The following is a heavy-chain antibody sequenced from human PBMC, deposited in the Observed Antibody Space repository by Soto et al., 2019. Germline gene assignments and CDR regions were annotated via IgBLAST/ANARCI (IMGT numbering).Heavy chain of an antibody. CDR1: GFTFSSYA. V-gene: IGHV3-23*01. Sequence: GSLRLSCAASGFTFSSYAMSWVRQAPGKGLEWVSAISGSGGSTYYADSVKGRFTISRDNSKNTLYLQMNSLRAEDTAVYYCAKMLRFLEWFPRGGMDVWGQGTTVTVSS. J-gene: IGHJ6*02. CDR3: AKMLRFLEWFPRGGMDV. D-gene: IGHD3-3*01. CDR2: ISGSGGST.